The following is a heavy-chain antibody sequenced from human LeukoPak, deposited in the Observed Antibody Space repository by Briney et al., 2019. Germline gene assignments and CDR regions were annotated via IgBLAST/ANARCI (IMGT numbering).Heavy chain of an antibody. CDR2: ISSSSSYI. V-gene: IGHV3-21*01. D-gene: IGHD2-2*01. J-gene: IGHJ4*02. CDR1: GFTFSSHS. CDR3: ARGPPSGCSSTSCYLNY. Sequence: GSLRLSCAASGFTFSSHSMNWVRQAPGKGLEWVSSISSSSSYIYYADSVKGRFTISRDNAKNSLYLQMNSLRAEDTAVYYCARGPPSGCSSTSCYLNYWGQGTLVTVSS.